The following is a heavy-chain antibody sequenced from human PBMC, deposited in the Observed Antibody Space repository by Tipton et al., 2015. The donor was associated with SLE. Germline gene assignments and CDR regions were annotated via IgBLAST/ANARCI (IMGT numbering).Heavy chain of an antibody. CDR3: AGMSYPREGYFDY. J-gene: IGHJ4*02. V-gene: IGHV4-34*01. D-gene: IGHD1-26*01. CDR2: INHSGST. CDR1: GGSFSGYY. Sequence: TLSLTCAVYGGSFSGYYWSWIRQSPGKGLEWIGEINHSGSTNYNPSLKSRVTISVDTSKNQFSLKLSSVTAADTAVYDCAGMSYPREGYFDYWGQGTLVTVSS.